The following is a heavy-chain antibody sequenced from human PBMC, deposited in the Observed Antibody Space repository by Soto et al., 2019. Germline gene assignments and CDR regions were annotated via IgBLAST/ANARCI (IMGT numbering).Heavy chain of an antibody. V-gene: IGHV4-59*01. CDR3: AXHRCSGWQFDY. CDR2: IYYSGST. D-gene: IGHD6-19*01. J-gene: IGHJ4*02. CDR1: GGSISSYY. Sequence: QVQLQESGPGLVKPSETLSLTCSVSGGSISSYYWSWIRQPPGKGLEWIGYIYYSGSTNYNPSLTGPATIPVDTSNTQFPLTLSSVTAADTAMYYCAXHRCSGWQFDYWGQGTLVTVSS.